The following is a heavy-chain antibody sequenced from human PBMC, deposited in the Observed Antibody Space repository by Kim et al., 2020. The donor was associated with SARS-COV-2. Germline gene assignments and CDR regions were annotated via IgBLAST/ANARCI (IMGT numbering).Heavy chain of an antibody. D-gene: IGHD3-16*01. CDR1: GFTFDDYA. V-gene: IGHV3-9*01. Sequence: GGSLRLSCAASGFTFDDYAMHWVRQAPGKGLEWVSGISWNSGSIGYADSVKGRFTISRDNAKNSLYLQMNSLRAEDTALYYCAKAGGGRIPIPFQHWGQGTLVTVSS. CDR2: ISWNSGSI. J-gene: IGHJ1*01. CDR3: AKAGGGRIPIPFQH.